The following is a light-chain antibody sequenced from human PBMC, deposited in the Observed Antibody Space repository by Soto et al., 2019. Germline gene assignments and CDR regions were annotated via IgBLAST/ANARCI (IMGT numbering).Light chain of an antibody. J-gene: IGLJ2*01. CDR2: SNH. Sequence: QSVLTQPPSASGTPGQRVTISCSGSSSNIGSNSVYWYQQLPGTAPKLLIYSNHQRPSGVPDRFSGSKSGTSASLAISGLRSEDEANYYCAAWDDSPSGVVFGGGT. CDR3: AAWDDSPSGVV. V-gene: IGLV1-47*02. CDR1: SSNIGSNS.